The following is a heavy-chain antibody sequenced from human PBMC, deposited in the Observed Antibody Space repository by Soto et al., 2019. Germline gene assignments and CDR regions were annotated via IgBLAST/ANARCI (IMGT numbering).Heavy chain of an antibody. CDR2: IYYSGSS. Sequence: PSETLSLTCTVSGGSISSSDYYWGWIRQPPGKGLEWIGSIYYSGSSYNSPSLKSRVTISVDTSKNQFSLKLSSVTAADTAVYYFSGDRNGLRYGMDVWGQGTTVTVSS. J-gene: IGHJ6*02. CDR1: GGSISSSDYY. V-gene: IGHV4-39*01. D-gene: IGHD3-3*01. CDR3: SGDRNGLRYGMDV.